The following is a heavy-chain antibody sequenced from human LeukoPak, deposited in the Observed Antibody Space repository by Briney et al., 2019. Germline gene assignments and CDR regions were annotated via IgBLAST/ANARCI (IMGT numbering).Heavy chain of an antibody. CDR1: GGAISSGNYS. CDR2: IYYSRST. J-gene: IGHJ6*02. CDR3: ARGRRGDIVVVVAANYYYYGMDV. V-gene: IGHV4-39*01. Sequence: NPSETLSLTCTVSGGAISSGNYSWGWIRQPPGKGLEWIGNIYYSRSTHYNPSLKSRVAISVDTSKNQFSLKLSSVTAADTAVYYCARGRRGDIVVVVAANYYYYGMDVWGQGTTVTVSS. D-gene: IGHD2-15*01.